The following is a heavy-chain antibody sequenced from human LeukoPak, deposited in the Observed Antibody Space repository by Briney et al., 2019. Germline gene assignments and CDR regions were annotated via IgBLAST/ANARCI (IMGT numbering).Heavy chain of an antibody. V-gene: IGHV3-23*01. Sequence: GGTLRLSCAASGFTFSSYGMSWVRQAPGKGLEWVSAISGSGGNTYYADSVKGRFTISRDNSKNTLYLQMNSLRAEDTAVYYCAKDRRAGSYDYWGQGTLVTVSS. CDR1: GFTFSSYG. J-gene: IGHJ4*02. CDR3: AKDRRAGSYDY. CDR2: ISGSGGNT. D-gene: IGHD3-10*01.